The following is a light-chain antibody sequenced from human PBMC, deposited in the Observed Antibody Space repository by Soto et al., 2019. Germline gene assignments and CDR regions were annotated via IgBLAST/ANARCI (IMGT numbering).Light chain of an antibody. J-gene: IGKJ5*01. CDR2: GAS. CDR3: QQYNNWPPIT. V-gene: IGKV3-20*01. Sequence: EIVLTQSPGTLSLSPGERATLSCRASQSVSSSYLAWYQQKPGQAPRLLIYGASSRATGIPDRFSGSGSGTDFTLTISSLQSEDFAVYYCQQYNNWPPITFGQGTRLEN. CDR1: QSVSSSY.